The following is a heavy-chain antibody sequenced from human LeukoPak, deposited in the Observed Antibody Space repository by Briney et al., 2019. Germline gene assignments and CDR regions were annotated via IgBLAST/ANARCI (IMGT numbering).Heavy chain of an antibody. J-gene: IGHJ1*01. CDR2: INPDSGDT. CDR3: ARGVTKDFQY. D-gene: IGHD4-17*01. V-gene: IGHV1-2*02. Sequence: ASVKVSCKASGYTLTRYYMHWVRQAPGQGLEWMGWINPDSGDTNYAQKFQGRVTMTRDTSISTAYMELSRLRSDDTAVYYCARGVTKDFQYWGQGTLVTVSS. CDR1: GYTLTRYY.